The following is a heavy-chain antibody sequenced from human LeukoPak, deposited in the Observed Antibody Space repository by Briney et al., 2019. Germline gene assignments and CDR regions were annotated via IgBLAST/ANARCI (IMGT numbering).Heavy chain of an antibody. D-gene: IGHD4-17*01. J-gene: IGHJ4*02. Sequence: NPSQTLSLTCTVSGGSISSGGYYWRWIRQHPGKGLEWIGYIYYSGSTYYNPSLKSRLTISVDTSKNQFSLKLSSVPAADTAVYYCAREDDYGDYVFDYWGQGTLVTVSS. V-gene: IGHV4-31*03. CDR2: IYYSGST. CDR3: AREDDYGDYVFDY. CDR1: GGSISSGGYY.